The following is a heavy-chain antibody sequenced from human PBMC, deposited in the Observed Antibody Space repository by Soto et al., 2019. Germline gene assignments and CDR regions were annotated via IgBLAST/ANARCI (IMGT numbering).Heavy chain of an antibody. D-gene: IGHD1-26*01. Sequence: SSETLSLTCTVSGGSISSGGYYWSWIRQHPGKGLEWIGYIYYSGSTYYNPSLKSRVTISVDTSKNQFSLKLSSVTAADTAVYYCASQIVGATSFDYWGQGTLVTVSS. V-gene: IGHV4-31*03. J-gene: IGHJ4*02. CDR2: IYYSGST. CDR3: ASQIVGATSFDY. CDR1: GGSISSGGYY.